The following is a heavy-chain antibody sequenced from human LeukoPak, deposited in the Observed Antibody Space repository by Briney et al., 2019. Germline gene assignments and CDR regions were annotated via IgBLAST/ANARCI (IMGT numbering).Heavy chain of an antibody. CDR3: ASNYYDSSGGPFKYYYYMDV. D-gene: IGHD3-22*01. V-gene: IGHV1-69*13. CDR2: IIPIFGTA. J-gene: IGHJ6*03. CDR1: GGTFSSYA. Sequence: SVKVSCKASGGTFSSYAISWVRQAPGQGLEWMGGIIPIFGTANYAQKFQGRVTITADESTSTAYMELSSLRSEDTAVYYCASNYYDSSGGPFKYYYYMDVWGKGTTVTVSS.